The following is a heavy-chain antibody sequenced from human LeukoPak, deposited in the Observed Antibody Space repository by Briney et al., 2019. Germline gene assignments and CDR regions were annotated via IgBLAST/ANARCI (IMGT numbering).Heavy chain of an antibody. J-gene: IGHJ5*02. CDR2: IYYSGST. Sequence: PSETLSLTCTVSGGSISSHYWSWIRQPPGKGLEWIGYIYYSGSTNYNPSLKSRVTISVDTSKNQFSLKLSSVTAADTAVYYCAREGMITFGGVIPNGPFDPWGQGTLVTVSS. V-gene: IGHV4-59*11. CDR3: AREGMITFGGVIPNGPFDP. D-gene: IGHD3-16*02. CDR1: GGSISSHY.